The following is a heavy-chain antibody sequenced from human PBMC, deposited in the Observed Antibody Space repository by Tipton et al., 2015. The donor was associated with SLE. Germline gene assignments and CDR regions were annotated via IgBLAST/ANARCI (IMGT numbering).Heavy chain of an antibody. D-gene: IGHD2-2*01. V-gene: IGHV4-34*12. Sequence: TLSLTCAVYGGSFSGYYWAWIRQPPGKGLEWIGNMFYTGDTQYNPSLESRVTMSLDMFANQFSPRLTSVTAADTAVYYCGLGVPGPPYHYYMDVWGKGTTVTVSS. CDR1: GGSFSGYY. CDR2: MFYTGDT. J-gene: IGHJ6*03. CDR3: GLGVPGPPYHYYMDV.